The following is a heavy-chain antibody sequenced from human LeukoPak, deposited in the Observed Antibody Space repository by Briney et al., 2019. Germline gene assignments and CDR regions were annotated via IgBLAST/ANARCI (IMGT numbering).Heavy chain of an antibody. D-gene: IGHD1-26*01. CDR1: GYTFTSYG. CDR2: ISAYNGNT. CDR3: ARAPSTSGGAFDI. J-gene: IGHJ3*02. V-gene: IGHV1-18*01. Sequence: ASVKVSCKASGYTFTSYGISWVRQAPGQGLEWMGWISAYNGNTNYAQKFQGRVTMTRDMSTSTVYMELSSLRSEDTAVYYCARAPSTSGGAFDIWGQGTMVTVSS.